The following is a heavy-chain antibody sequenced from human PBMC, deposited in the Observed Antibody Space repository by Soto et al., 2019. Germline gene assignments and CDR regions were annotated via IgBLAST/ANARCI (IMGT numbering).Heavy chain of an antibody. CDR1: GFTFDDYA. D-gene: IGHD5-12*01. J-gene: IGHJ4*02. CDR3: AKGSGYDHWYYFDY. V-gene: IGHV3-9*01. CDR2: ISWNSGSI. Sequence: GGSLRLSCAASGFTFDDYAMHWVRQAPGKGLEWVSGISWNSGSIGYADSVKGRFTISRDNAKNSLYLQMNSLRAEDTALYYCAKGSGYDHWYYFDYWGQGTLVTVS.